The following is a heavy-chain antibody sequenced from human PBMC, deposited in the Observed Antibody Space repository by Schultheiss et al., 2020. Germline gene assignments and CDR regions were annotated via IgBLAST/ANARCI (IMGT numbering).Heavy chain of an antibody. J-gene: IGHJ4*02. D-gene: IGHD3-16*02. CDR1: GGSFSGYY. V-gene: IGHV4-4*08. CDR3: ARNRRSHFSFDY. CDR2: IYTSGST. Sequence: SETLSLTCAVYGGSFSGYYWSWIRQPPGKGLEWIGRIYTSGSTNYNPSLKSRVTISVDTSKNQFSLKLSSVTAADTAVYYCARNRRSHFSFDYWGQGTLVTVSS.